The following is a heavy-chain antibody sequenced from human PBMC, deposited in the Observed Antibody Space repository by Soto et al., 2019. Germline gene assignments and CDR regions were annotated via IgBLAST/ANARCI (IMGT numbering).Heavy chain of an antibody. D-gene: IGHD6-19*01. Sequence: EVQLVESGGGLVKPGGSLRLSCAASGFTFSSYSMHWVRQAPGKGLEWVSSISSSSSYIYYADSVKGRFTISRDNAKNSLYLQMNSLRAEDTAVYYCARDLVSESSGWYSFFGYWGQGTLVTVSS. CDR2: ISSSSSYI. J-gene: IGHJ4*02. CDR1: GFTFSSYS. V-gene: IGHV3-21*01. CDR3: ARDLVSESSGWYSFFGY.